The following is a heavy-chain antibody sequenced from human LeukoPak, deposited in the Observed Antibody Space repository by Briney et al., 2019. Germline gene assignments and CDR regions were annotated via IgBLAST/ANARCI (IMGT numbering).Heavy chain of an antibody. D-gene: IGHD3-22*01. CDR3: AREDYHDSSGYYYEPSGFDY. Sequence: ASVKVSCKASGYTFTGYYMHWVRQAPGQGLEWMGWINPNSGGTNYAQKFQGWVTMTRDTSISTAYMELSRLRSDDTAVYYCAREDYHDSSGYYYEPSGFDYWGQGTLVTVSS. V-gene: IGHV1-2*04. CDR1: GYTFTGYY. J-gene: IGHJ4*02. CDR2: INPNSGGT.